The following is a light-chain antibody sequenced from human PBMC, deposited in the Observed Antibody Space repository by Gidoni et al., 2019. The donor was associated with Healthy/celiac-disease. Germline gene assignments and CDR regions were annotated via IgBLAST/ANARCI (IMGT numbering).Light chain of an antibody. CDR1: QSVSSN. CDR3: QQYNNWPPKVT. J-gene: IGKJ4*01. CDR2: GAS. Sequence: EIVMTQSPATLAVSPGERATLSCRASQSVSSNLAWYQQKLGQAPRLLIYGASTRATGIPARFSGSGSGTEFTLTISSLQSEDFAVYYCQQYNNWPPKVTFGGGTKVEIK. V-gene: IGKV3-15*01.